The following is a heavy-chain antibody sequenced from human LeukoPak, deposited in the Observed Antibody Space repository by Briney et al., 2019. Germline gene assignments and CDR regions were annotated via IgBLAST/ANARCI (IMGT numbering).Heavy chain of an antibody. J-gene: IGHJ4*02. CDR3: AKEVSPSSRYSSGWAFDY. V-gene: IGHV3-30*18. CDR2: ISYDGSNI. Sequence: PGRSLRLSCAASGFTFSSYGMHWVRQAPGKGLEWVAVISYDGSNIYYADSVKGRFTISRDNSKNTLYLQMNSLRAEDTAVCYCAKEVSPSSRYSSGWAFDYWGQGTLVTVSS. CDR1: GFTFSSYG. D-gene: IGHD6-19*01.